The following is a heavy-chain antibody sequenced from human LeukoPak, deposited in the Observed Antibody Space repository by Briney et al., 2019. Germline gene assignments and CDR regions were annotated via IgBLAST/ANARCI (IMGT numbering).Heavy chain of an antibody. Sequence: PSGTLSLTCAVSGGSISSSNWWSWVRQPPGKGLEWIGEIYHSGSTNYNPSLKSRVTISVDKSKNQFSLKLSSVTAADTAVYYRARDRGDGYDYFWDYWGQGTLVTVSS. CDR2: IYHSGST. D-gene: IGHD5-12*01. V-gene: IGHV4-4*02. CDR1: GGSISSSNW. J-gene: IGHJ4*02. CDR3: ARDRGDGYDYFWDY.